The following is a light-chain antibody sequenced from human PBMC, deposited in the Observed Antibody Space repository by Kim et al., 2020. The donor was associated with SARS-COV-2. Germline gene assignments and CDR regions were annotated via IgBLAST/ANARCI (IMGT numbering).Light chain of an antibody. V-gene: IGKV1-27*01. CDR3: QKYNSGPWT. Sequence: GSTGDRVTLTCRASQDIGNTLAWCQQKPGKVPRVLIYAASTLHSGIPARFSGSGSGTEFTLTIGSLQTEDVAAYYCQKYNSGPWTFGQGTKVDIK. CDR1: QDIGNT. J-gene: IGKJ1*01. CDR2: AAS.